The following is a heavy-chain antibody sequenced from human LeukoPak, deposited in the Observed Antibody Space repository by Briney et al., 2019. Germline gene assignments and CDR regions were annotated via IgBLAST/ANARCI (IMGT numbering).Heavy chain of an antibody. Sequence: SVKVSCKASRGTFSSYAISWVRQATGQGLEWMGGIIPIFGTANYAQKFQGRVTITTDESTSTAYMELSSLRSEDTAVYYCARGLASAWDYWGQGTLVTVSS. J-gene: IGHJ4*02. CDR3: ARGLASAWDY. V-gene: IGHV1-69*05. CDR2: IIPIFGTA. CDR1: RGTFSSYA. D-gene: IGHD6-19*01.